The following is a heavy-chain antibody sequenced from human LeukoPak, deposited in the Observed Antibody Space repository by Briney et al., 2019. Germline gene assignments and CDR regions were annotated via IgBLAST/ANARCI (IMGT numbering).Heavy chain of an antibody. CDR2: ISSSSSYI. CDR3: ARDLHSSSSWFDP. D-gene: IGHD6-13*01. V-gene: IGHV3-21*01. Sequence: GGSLRLSCAASGFTFSSYSMNWVRQAPGKGLEWVSSISSSSSYIYYADPVKGRFTISRDNAKNSLYLQMNSLRAEDTAVYYCARDLHSSSSWFDPWGQGTLVTVSS. CDR1: GFTFSSYS. J-gene: IGHJ5*02.